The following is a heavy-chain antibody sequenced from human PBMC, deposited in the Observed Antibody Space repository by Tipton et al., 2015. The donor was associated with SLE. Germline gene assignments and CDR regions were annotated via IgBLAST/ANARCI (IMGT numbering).Heavy chain of an antibody. CDR2: IYHRGIT. CDR1: GYSISNSYY. D-gene: IGHD2-15*01. J-gene: IGHJ6*02. CDR3: SRGGVVVVAAYSGMVV. V-gene: IGHV4-38-2*02. Sequence: TLSLTCTVSGYSISNSYYLGWIRQPPGKGLEWIGSIYHRGITDYSPSLKSRVTISIDTSKKQFSPKLTSVTAADTAVYYCSRGGVVVVAAYSGMVVWGQGTTVTVSS.